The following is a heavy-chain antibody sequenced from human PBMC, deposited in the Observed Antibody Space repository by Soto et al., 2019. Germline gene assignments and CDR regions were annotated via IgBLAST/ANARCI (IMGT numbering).Heavy chain of an antibody. CDR1: GVNFDDYA. J-gene: IGHJ4*02. CDR3: AKGGRQWLVTYDFNY. D-gene: IGHD6-19*01. Sequence: PGGSLRLTCAASGVNFDDYAMHGARQAPGKGLDWVSGISCSSVTFDYADSVKGRFTISRDSSKNTVSLEMTSLRAEDTAVYYCAKGGRQWLVTYDFNYWGQGALVTVSS. CDR2: ISCSSVTF. V-gene: IGHV3-9*01.